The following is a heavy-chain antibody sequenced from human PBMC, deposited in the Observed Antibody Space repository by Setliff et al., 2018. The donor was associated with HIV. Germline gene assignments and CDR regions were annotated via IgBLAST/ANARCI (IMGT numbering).Heavy chain of an antibody. CDR1: SDSISSSY. CDR3: ATRAIVVIPDY. Sequence: NPSETLSLTCTVSSDSISSSYWTWIRQPPGQGLEWIANIYPSGNIYPNGGTNYNPSLKSRVTIFVDTSKNQFSLKVRSVTAADTAVYYCATRAIVVIPDYWGQGTLVTVSS. D-gene: IGHD3-22*01. V-gene: IGHV4-4*08. J-gene: IGHJ4*02. CDR2: IYPSGNIYPNGGT.